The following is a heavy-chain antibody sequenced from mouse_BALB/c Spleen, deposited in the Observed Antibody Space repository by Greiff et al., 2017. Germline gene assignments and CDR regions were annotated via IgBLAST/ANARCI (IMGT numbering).Heavy chain of an antibody. Sequence: EVNLVESGGGLVKPGGSLKLSCAASGFTFSSYAMSWVRQTPEKRLEWVASISSGGSTYYPDSVKGRFTISRDNTRNILYLQMSSLRSEDTAMYYCARGGESGNLGFAYWGQGTLVTVSA. J-gene: IGHJ3*01. V-gene: IGHV5-6-5*01. CDR2: ISSGGST. CDR3: ARGGESGNLGFAY. CDR1: GFTFSSYA. D-gene: IGHD1-3*01.